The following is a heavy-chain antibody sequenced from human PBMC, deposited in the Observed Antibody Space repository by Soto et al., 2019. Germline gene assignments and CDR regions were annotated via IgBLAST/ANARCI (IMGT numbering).Heavy chain of an antibody. CDR3: ARNVPVTALGY. CDR2: TYSGGDT. V-gene: IGHV3-66*01. J-gene: IGHJ4*02. D-gene: IGHD4-17*01. Sequence: EVRLVESGGGLVQPGGSLRLSCAASGVTVGNNYMSWVRQAPGKGLEWVSATYSGGDTRYSDSVKGRFTMSRDSTKTTVYLQMASLRAEDTAVYFCARNVPVTALGYWGQGSLVTVSS. CDR1: GVTVGNNY.